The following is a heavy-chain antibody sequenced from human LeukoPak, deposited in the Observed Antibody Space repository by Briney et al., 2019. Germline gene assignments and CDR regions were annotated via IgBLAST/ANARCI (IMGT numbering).Heavy chain of an antibody. CDR3: ARTPSRRIVVPAAMDY. D-gene: IGHD2-2*01. V-gene: IGHV3-30*04. CDR2: ISYDGSNK. Sequence: GRSLRLSWAASGFTFSSYAMHWVRQAPGKGLEWVAVISYDGSNKYYADSVKGRFTISRDNSKDTLYLQMNSLRAEDTAVYYCARTPSRRIVVPAAMDYWGQGTLVTVSS. CDR1: GFTFSSYA. J-gene: IGHJ4*02.